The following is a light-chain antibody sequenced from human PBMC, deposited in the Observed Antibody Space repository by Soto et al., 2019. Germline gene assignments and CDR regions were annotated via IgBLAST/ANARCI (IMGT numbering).Light chain of an antibody. CDR3: RSYAGSDSFV. Sequence: QSALTQPPSASESPGQSVTIYCTGTSSDVGAYNYVSWYQQHPGKVPKLIIYEVRERPSGVPDRFSGSKSGNTASLTVSGLQAEDEADYYCRSYAGSDSFVFGTGTKLTVL. CDR2: EVR. CDR1: SSDVGAYNY. J-gene: IGLJ1*01. V-gene: IGLV2-8*01.